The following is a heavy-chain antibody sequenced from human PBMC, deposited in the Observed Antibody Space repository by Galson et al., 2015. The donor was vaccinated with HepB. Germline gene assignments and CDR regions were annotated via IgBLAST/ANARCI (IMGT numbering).Heavy chain of an antibody. CDR2: IRNKANSYTT. D-gene: IGHD2-21*01. CDR1: GFTFSSYW. J-gene: IGHJ4*02. Sequence: SLRLSCAASGFTFSSYWINWIRQAPGKGLEWVGLIRNKANSYTTEYAASVRGRFTISRDDSKNSLFLQMNSLKTEDTAVYYCSRRDYYSSGVLWGQGTLVTVSS. CDR3: SRRDYYSSGVL. V-gene: IGHV3-72*01.